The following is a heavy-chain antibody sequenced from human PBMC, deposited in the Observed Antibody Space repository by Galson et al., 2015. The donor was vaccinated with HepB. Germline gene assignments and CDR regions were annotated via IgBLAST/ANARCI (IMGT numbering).Heavy chain of an antibody. CDR1: GFTFSGSA. CDR3: TRICVTIIVVVILDY. CDR2: IRSKASSYAT. J-gene: IGHJ4*02. D-gene: IGHD3-22*01. V-gene: IGHV3-73*01. Sequence: SLRLSCAASGFTFSGSAMHWVRQTSGKGLEWVGRIRSKASSYATAYAASVKGRFTTFRDDSKSTAYLQMNSLKTEDTAVYYCTRICVTIIVVVILDYWGQGTLVTVSS.